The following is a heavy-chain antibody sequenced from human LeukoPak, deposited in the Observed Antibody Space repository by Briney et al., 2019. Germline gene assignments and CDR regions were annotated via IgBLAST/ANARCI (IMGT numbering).Heavy chain of an antibody. Sequence: GGSLRLSCAASGFTVSSNYMNWVRQAPGKGLEWVSLIYSGGSTKYADSVKGRFTISRDNSKNTLFLQIDSLRAEDTAVYYCATDFYDSTWGQGTLVTVSS. CDR1: GFTVSSNY. V-gene: IGHV3-53*01. CDR2: IYSGGST. J-gene: IGHJ5*02. CDR3: ATDFYDST. D-gene: IGHD3-22*01.